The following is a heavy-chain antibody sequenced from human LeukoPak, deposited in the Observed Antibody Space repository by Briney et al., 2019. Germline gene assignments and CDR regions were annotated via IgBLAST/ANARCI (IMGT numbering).Heavy chain of an antibody. CDR1: GFTFSTYS. D-gene: IGHD6-13*01. CDR2: ISSSSSYI. J-gene: IGHJ4*02. CDR3: ARGSSSWYYFDY. V-gene: IGHV3-21*01. Sequence: MSGGSLRLSCAASGFTFSTYSMNWVRQAPGKGLEWVSFISSSSSYIYYADSLKGRFTVSRDNAKNSLYLQMNSLRAEDTAVYCCARGSSSWYYFDYWGQGTLVTVSS.